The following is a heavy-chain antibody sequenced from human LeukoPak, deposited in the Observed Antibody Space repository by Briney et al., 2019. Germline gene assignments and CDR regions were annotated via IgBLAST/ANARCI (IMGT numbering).Heavy chain of an antibody. CDR3: AREYYDNSGGEDAFDI. CDR2: IYSGGST. J-gene: IGHJ3*02. D-gene: IGHD3-22*01. V-gene: IGHV3-53*01. CDR1: GFTVSSNY. Sequence: GGSLRLTCAASGFTVSSNYMNWVRQAPGKGLEWVSVIYSGGSTFYADSVEGRFTISRDNSNNTLYLQMNSLRAEDTAMYYCAREYYDNSGGEDAFDIWGPGTMVTVSS.